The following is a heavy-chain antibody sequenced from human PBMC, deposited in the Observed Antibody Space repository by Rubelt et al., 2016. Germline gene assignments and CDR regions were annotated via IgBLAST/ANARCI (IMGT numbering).Heavy chain of an antibody. CDR1: GYTFTSYG. Sequence: QVQLVQSGAEVKKPGASVKVSCKASGYTFTSYGISWVRQAPGQGLEWMGWISAYNENTNYAQKLQGRVTMTTDTSTSTAYMELRSLRSDDTAVYYCASMYSSSWYRGWFDPWGQGTLVTVSS. D-gene: IGHD6-13*01. CDR3: ASMYSSSWYRGWFDP. J-gene: IGHJ5*02. CDR2: ISAYNENT. V-gene: IGHV1-18*01.